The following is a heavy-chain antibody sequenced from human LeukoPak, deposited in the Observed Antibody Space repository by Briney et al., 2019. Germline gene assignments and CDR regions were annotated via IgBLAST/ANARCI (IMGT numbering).Heavy chain of an antibody. J-gene: IGHJ4*02. CDR3: ATRLHDYGDYVDY. V-gene: IGHV4-59*08. CDR1: GGSISSYY. CDR2: IYYTGST. D-gene: IGHD4-17*01. Sequence: LGTLSLTCADSGGSISSYYWSWIRQPPGKGLGWIGYIYYTGSTNNNPSLKSRVTMSVDTSKDQFSLNLYSVSAAGTAVYYCATRLHDYGDYVDYWGRGTLVTVS.